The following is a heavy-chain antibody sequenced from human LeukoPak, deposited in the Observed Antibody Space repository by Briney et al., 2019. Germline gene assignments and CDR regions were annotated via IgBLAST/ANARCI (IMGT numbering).Heavy chain of an antibody. J-gene: IGHJ4*02. V-gene: IGHV3-23*01. CDR1: GFTFSNYG. CDR3: ARPNRGYCDDTSCSHFDY. CDR2: ITGSGGST. D-gene: IGHD2-2*01. Sequence: GGSLRLSCAASGFTFSNYGMHWVRQAPEKGLEWVSAITGSGGSTFFADSVKGRFTISRDNSKNTLYLQMNSLRAEDTAVYYCARPNRGYCDDTSCSHFDYWGQGTLVTVSS.